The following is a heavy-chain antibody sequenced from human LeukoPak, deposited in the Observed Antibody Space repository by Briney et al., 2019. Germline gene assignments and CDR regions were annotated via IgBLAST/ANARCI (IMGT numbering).Heavy chain of an antibody. Sequence: PGGSLRLSCAASGFTFSTFAMLWVRLSPGKGLEWVSSITGSGPYMLYADSVKHRFTISRDNTKNLLYLEMNSLRAEDTAMYFCVRDVGAVRGEVYFDYWGQGTLVTVSS. CDR3: VRDVGAVRGEVYFDY. J-gene: IGHJ4*02. D-gene: IGHD3-10*01. CDR2: ITGSGPYM. CDR1: GFTFSTFA. V-gene: IGHV3-21*06.